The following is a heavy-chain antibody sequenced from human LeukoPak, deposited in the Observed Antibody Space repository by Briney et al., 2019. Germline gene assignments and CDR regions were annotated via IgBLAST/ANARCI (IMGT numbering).Heavy chain of an antibody. V-gene: IGHV1-18*01. CDR2: ITTYNGNT. CDR3: AREGYYGSGSYLKNWFDP. D-gene: IGHD3-10*01. CDR1: GYTFTSYG. Sequence: ASVKVSCKASGYTFTSYGISWVRQAPGQGLEWMGWITTYNGNTSYVQKLQGRVTMTTDTSTSTAYMELRSLRSDDTAVYYCAREGYYGSGSYLKNWFDPWGQGTLVTVSS. J-gene: IGHJ5*02.